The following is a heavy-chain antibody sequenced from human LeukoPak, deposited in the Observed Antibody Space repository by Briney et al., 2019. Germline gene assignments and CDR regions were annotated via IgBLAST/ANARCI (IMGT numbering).Heavy chain of an antibody. Sequence: SETLSLTCAVYGGSFSGYYWSWIRQPPGKGLEWIGEINHSGSTNYNPSLKSRVTISVDTSKNQFSLKLSSVTAADTAVYYCASEVGYCSGGSCYYFGYWGQGTLVTVSS. CDR3: ASEVGYCSGGSCYYFGY. J-gene: IGHJ4*02. CDR2: INHSGST. V-gene: IGHV4-34*01. CDR1: GGSFSGYY. D-gene: IGHD2-15*01.